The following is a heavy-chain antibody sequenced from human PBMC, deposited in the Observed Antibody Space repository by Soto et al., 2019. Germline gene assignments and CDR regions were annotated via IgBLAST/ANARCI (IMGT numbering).Heavy chain of an antibody. D-gene: IGHD6-13*01. CDR2: INPNGGGT. CDR1: GYTFTGYY. CDR3: ARERIAAAGTGGIDY. V-gene: IGHV1-2*04. J-gene: IGHJ4*02. Sequence: ASVKVSCKASGYTFTGYYMHWVRQAPGQGLEWMGWINPNGGGTNYAQKFQGWVTMTRDTSISTAYMELSRLRSDDTAVYYCARERIAAAGTGGIDYWGQGTLVTVSS.